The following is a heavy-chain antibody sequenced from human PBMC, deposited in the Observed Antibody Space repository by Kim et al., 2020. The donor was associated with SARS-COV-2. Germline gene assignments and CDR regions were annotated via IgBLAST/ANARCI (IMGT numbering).Heavy chain of an antibody. CDR2: ISGSGGST. D-gene: IGHD2-2*01. Sequence: GGSLRLSCAASGFTFSSYAMSWVRQAPGKGLEWVSAISGSGGSTYYADSVKGRFTISRDNSKNTLYLQMNSLRAEDTAVYYCAKDGESSTSWDGHPSSGWGQRTLVTVSS. CDR1: GFTFSSYA. J-gene: IGHJ4*02. V-gene: IGHV3-23*01. CDR3: AKDGESSTSWDGHPSSG.